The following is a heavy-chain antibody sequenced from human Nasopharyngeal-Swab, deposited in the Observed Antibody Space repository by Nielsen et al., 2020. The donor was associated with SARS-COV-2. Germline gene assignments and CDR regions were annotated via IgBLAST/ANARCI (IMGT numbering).Heavy chain of an antibody. CDR1: GYTFTGYY. CDR2: INPNSGGT. Sequence: ASVKVSCKASGYTFTGYYIHWFRQAPGQGLEWVGRINPNSGGTNYGQKFKGRVTVTTSSSTAYMEVTSLRSDDTAVYFCARGPETWRQLWRFDYWGQGTLATVSS. D-gene: IGHD5-18*01. V-gene: IGHV1-2*06. CDR3: ARGPETWRQLWRFDY. J-gene: IGHJ4*02.